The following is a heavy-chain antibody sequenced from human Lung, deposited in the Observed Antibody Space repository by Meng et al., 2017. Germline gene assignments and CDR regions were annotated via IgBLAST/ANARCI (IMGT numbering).Heavy chain of an antibody. J-gene: IGHJ4*02. D-gene: IGHD4-11*01. CDR2: INHSGST. CDR3: ARGPTTMAHDFDY. CDR1: GGYFSDYY. V-gene: IGHV4-34*01. Sequence: QVLLQQWGAGLLKLSVTLSLTCVVSGGYFSDYYWSWIRQPPGKGLEWIGEINHSGSTNYNPSLESRATISVDTSQNNLSLKLSSVTAADSAVYYCARGPTTMAHDFDYWGQGTLVTVSS.